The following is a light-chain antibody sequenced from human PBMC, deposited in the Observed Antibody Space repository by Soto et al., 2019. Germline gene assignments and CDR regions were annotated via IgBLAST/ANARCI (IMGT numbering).Light chain of an antibody. CDR2: DVS. CDR1: HSVSSNY. V-gene: IGKV3-20*01. CDR3: QQYGISPT. Sequence: EIVLTQSPGTLSLSPGERATLSCRSSHSVSSNYLAWYQQKPGQSPRLLIYDVSSRATGIPDRFSGSGSGPAFTLTISRLEPVDFAVYYCQQYGISPTFGQGTKAEIK. J-gene: IGKJ1*01.